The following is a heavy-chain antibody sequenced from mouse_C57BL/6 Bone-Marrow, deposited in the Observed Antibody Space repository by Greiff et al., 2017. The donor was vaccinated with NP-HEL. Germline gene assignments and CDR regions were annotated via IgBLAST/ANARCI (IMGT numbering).Heavy chain of an antibody. D-gene: IGHD2-4*01. CDR3: ARHYYDWGY. CDR1: GFTFSSYA. V-gene: IGHV5-6*01. CDR2: ISSGGSYT. Sequence: EVKLVESGGDLVKPGGSLKLSCAASGFTFSSYAMSWVRQTPDKRLEWVATISSGGSYTYSPDSVKGRFTISRDNAKNNLYLQMSSLESEDTAMDYCARHYYDWGYWGQGILVTVAA. J-gene: IGHJ3*01.